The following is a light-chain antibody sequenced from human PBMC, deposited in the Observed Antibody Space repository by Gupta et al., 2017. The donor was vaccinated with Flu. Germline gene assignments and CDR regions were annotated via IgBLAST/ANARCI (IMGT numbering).Light chain of an antibody. V-gene: IGKV3-20*01. Sequence: EIVLTQSPGTLSLSPGERATLSCRASQSVSSSYLAWYQQKPGQAPRFLMFATSSRATGIPDRFSGSGSGTDFTLTISRLEPEDFAVYYCQQYGSSSYSFGQGTKLEIK. CDR2: ATS. CDR1: QSVSSSY. CDR3: QQYGSSSYS. J-gene: IGKJ2*03.